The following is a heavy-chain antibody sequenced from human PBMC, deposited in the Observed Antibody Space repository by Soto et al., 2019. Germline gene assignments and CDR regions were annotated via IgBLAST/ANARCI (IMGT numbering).Heavy chain of an antibody. Sequence: GESLKISCKGSGYSFTSYWIGWVRQMPGKGLEWMGIIYPGDSDTRYSPSFQGQVTISADKSISTAYLQWSSLKASDTAMYYCARYYYDSSGYYGGDAFDIWGQGTMVTVSS. CDR2: IYPGDSDT. CDR1: GYSFTSYW. J-gene: IGHJ3*02. D-gene: IGHD3-22*01. CDR3: ARYYYDSSGYYGGDAFDI. V-gene: IGHV5-51*01.